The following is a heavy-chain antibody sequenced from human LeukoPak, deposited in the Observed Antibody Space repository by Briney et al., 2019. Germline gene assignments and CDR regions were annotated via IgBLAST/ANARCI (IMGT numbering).Heavy chain of an antibody. D-gene: IGHD6-19*01. V-gene: IGHV3-30-3*01. CDR1: GFTFSNYA. J-gene: IGHJ4*02. CDR2: ISFDGSNR. Sequence: GRSLRLSCAASGFTFSNYAIHWVRQAPGKGLEWVTLISFDGSNRYYIDSVKGRFTVSRDNSKDALYLQMNSLRPDDTATYYCARGNGLSSGWYEFDYWGQGILVTVSS. CDR3: ARGNGLSSGWYEFDY.